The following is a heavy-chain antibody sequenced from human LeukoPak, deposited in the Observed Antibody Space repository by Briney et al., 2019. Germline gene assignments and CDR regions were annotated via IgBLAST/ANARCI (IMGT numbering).Heavy chain of an antibody. J-gene: IGHJ6*04. CDR2: IYYSGST. Sequence: SETLSLTCTVSGGSISSYYWSWIRQPPGKGLEWIGYIYYSGSTNYNPSLKSRVTISVDTSKNQFSLKLSSVTAADTAVYYCARIVVVPAALLNYYYYGMDVWGKGTTVTVSS. D-gene: IGHD2-2*01. CDR3: ARIVVVPAALLNYYYYGMDV. CDR1: GGSISSYY. V-gene: IGHV4-59*01.